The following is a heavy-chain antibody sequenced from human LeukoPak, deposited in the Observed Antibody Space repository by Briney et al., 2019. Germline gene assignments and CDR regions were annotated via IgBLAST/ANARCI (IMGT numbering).Heavy chain of an antibody. Sequence: GGCLRPSCAASGFTFSSYAMHWVRQAPGKGLEWVAVISYDGSNKYYADSVKGRFAISRGNSKNTLYLQMNSLRAEDTAVYYCARDPGDYFDYWGQGTLVTVSS. D-gene: IGHD3-10*01. J-gene: IGHJ4*02. CDR2: ISYDGSNK. V-gene: IGHV3-30*09. CDR3: ARDPGDYFDY. CDR1: GFTFSSYA.